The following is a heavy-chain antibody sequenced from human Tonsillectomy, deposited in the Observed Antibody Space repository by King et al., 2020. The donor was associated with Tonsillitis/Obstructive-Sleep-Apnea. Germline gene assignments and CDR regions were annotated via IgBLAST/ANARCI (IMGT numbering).Heavy chain of an antibody. CDR2: IKSKTDGGAV. Sequence: VQLVESGGGLVKPGGSLRLSCAASGFTFSNAWMTWVRQAPGKGLELGGSIKSKTDGGAVDVAAPAKGRFTISRDGSKNTLYLQMNSLKIEDTAVYYCTIERSNWNDVRYWGQGTLVTVSS. CDR3: TIERSNWNDVRY. CDR1: GFTFSNAW. D-gene: IGHD1-1*01. J-gene: IGHJ4*02. V-gene: IGHV3-15*01.